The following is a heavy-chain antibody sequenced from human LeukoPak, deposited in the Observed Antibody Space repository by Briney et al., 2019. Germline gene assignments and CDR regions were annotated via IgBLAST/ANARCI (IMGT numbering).Heavy chain of an antibody. V-gene: IGHV3-30*03. J-gene: IGHJ4*02. CDR1: GFTFSSYG. D-gene: IGHD5-24*01. CDR3: ARVGWLQPIDY. Sequence: PGGSLRLSCAASGFTFSSYGMHWVRQAPGKGLEWVAVISYDGSNKYYADSVKGRFTISRDNSKNTLYLQMNSLRAEDTAVYYCARVGWLQPIDYWGQGTLVTVSS. CDR2: ISYDGSNK.